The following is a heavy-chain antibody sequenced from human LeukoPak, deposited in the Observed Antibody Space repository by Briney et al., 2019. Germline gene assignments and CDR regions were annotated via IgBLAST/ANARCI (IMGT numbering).Heavy chain of an antibody. J-gene: IGHJ4*02. CDR2: IKQDGSEK. D-gene: IGHD3-16*01. Sequence: PGGPLRLSCAASGFTLSSYGMSWLRQAPGKALEWLANIKQDGSEKYYVHSVKGRFTISRDNAKNSLYLQMNSLRAEDTAVYYCAIGFIPDYWGQGTLVTASS. V-gene: IGHV3-7*01. CDR3: AIGFIPDY. CDR1: GFTLSSYG.